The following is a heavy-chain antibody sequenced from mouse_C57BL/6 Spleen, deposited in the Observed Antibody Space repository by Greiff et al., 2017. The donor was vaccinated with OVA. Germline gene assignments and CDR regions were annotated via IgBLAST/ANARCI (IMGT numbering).Heavy chain of an antibody. CDR2: ISSGGDYI. CDR1: GFTFSSYA. Sequence: EVQLVESGEGLVKPGGSLKLSCAASGFTFSSYAMSWVRQTPEKRLEWVAYISSGGDYIYYADTVKGRFTISRDNARNTLYLQMSSLKSEDTAMYYCTRGSYYYGSLDYWGQGTTLTVSS. V-gene: IGHV5-9-1*02. J-gene: IGHJ2*01. D-gene: IGHD1-1*01. CDR3: TRGSYYYGSLDY.